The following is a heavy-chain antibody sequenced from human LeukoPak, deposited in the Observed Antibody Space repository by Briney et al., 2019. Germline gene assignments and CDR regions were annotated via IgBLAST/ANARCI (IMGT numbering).Heavy chain of an antibody. Sequence: SETLSLTCTISAGSISSYYWTWIRQPAGKGLEWIGHIYSTGSASYNPSLNSRVTMSLDTSKNQFSLKLTSVTAADTAGYYCARAIYGDFYFDYWGQGTLATVSS. CDR2: IYSTGSA. V-gene: IGHV4-4*07. J-gene: IGHJ4*02. D-gene: IGHD4-17*01. CDR1: AGSISSYY. CDR3: ARAIYGDFYFDY.